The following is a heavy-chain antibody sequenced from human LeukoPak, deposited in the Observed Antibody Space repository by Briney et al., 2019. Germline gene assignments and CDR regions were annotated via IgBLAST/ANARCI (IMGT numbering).Heavy chain of an antibody. D-gene: IGHD6-19*01. V-gene: IGHV3-53*01. CDR3: ARDRSSGWYVYDY. CDR2: IYSGSST. Sequence: PGGSLRLSCAASGFTVSSNYMSWVRQAPGKGLEWLAVIYSGSSTYYADSVKGRFTISRDNSKNTLYLQMNGLRAEDTAVYYCARDRSSGWYVYDYWGQGTLVTVSS. J-gene: IGHJ4*02. CDR1: GFTVSSNY.